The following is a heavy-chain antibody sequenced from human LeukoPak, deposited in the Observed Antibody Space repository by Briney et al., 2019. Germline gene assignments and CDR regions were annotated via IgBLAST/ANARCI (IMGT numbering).Heavy chain of an antibody. J-gene: IGHJ3*02. CDR1: GGSFSGYY. Sequence: TSETLSLTCAVYGGSFSGYYWSWIRQPPGKGLEWIGYIYYSGSTNYNPSLKSRVTISVDTSKNQFSLKLSSVTAADTAVYYCARREYSSSWYEMLGAFDIWGQGTMVTVSS. CDR3: ARREYSSSWYEMLGAFDI. D-gene: IGHD6-13*01. V-gene: IGHV4-59*08. CDR2: IYYSGST.